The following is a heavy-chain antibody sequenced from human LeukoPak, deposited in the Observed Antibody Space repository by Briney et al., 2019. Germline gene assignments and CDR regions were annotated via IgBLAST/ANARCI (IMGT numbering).Heavy chain of an antibody. CDR2: IIPIFGMV. D-gene: IGHD3-22*01. V-gene: IGHV1-69*13. CDR3: ARSPTIYDSSGYFDY. CDR1: GGTFISYT. J-gene: IGHJ4*02. Sequence: SVKVSCKASGGTFISYTITWVRQAPGQGLEWMGGIIPIFGMVNYAQKFQGRVTITADESTSKAYMELSSLRSDDTAVYYCARSPTIYDSSGYFDYWGQGTLVTVSS.